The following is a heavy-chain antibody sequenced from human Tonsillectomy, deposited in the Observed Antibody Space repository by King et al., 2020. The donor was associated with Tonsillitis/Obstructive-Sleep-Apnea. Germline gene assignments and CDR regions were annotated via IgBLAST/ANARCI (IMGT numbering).Heavy chain of an antibody. V-gene: IGHV3-74*02. CDR3: ARGAFCSGTRCKGAFDI. D-gene: IGHD2-2*01. CDR1: GFTIRSYW. CDR2: IENDGITS. J-gene: IGHJ3*02. Sequence: VQLVESGGGLVQPGGSLRLSCAASGFTIRSYWMHWVRQAPGKGLVWVSYIENDGITSTYSDSVKGRFTISRDNAKNTLYLLMNSLRAEDTAVYSCARGAFCSGTRCKGAFDIWGQGTMVTVSS.